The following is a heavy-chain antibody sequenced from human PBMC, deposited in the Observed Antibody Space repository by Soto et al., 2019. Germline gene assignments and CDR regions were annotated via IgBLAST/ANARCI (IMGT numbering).Heavy chain of an antibody. V-gene: IGHV4-30-2*01. Sequence: SETLSLTCAVSGGSISSGGYSWSWLRQRPGKGLEWNGYIYHSGSTYYNPSLKSRVTIAVDKSKNQFSLKLSTVTAADTAMYYCARALYLSGSHQADHWGQGTLVTVSS. CDR3: ARALYLSGSHQADH. CDR2: IYHSGST. J-gene: IGHJ4*02. D-gene: IGHD3-10*01. CDR1: GGSISSGGYS.